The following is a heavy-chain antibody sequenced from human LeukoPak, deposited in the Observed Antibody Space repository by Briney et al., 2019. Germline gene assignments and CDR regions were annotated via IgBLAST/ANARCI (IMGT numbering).Heavy chain of an antibody. CDR3: AREAGWVRGVIDY. J-gene: IGHJ4*02. CDR2: ISSSSSTI. D-gene: IGHD3-10*01. CDR1: GFTFSSYS. V-gene: IGHV3-48*01. Sequence: GGSLRLSCAASGFTFSSYSMNWVRQAPGKGLEWVSYISSSSSTIYYADSVKGRFTISRDNAKNSLYLQMNSLRAVDTAVYYCAREAGWVRGVIDYWGQGTLVTVSS.